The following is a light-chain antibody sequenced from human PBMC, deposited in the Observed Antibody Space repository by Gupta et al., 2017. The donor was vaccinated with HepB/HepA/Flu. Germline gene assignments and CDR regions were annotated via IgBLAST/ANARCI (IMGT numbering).Light chain of an antibody. Sequence: IQMTQSPSSLSASVGDRVTISCRASQNINNFLSWYQQKPGKPPKILIYRASNLQSGVPSRFSGSGSGTNFSPTINSLQPEDFATFYCLQSYSTPWTFGQGTKVGIK. J-gene: IGKJ1*01. CDR2: RAS. V-gene: IGKV1-39*01. CDR3: LQSYSTPWT. CDR1: QNINNF.